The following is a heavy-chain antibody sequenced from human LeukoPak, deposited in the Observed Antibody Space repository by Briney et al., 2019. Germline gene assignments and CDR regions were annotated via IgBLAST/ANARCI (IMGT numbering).Heavy chain of an antibody. D-gene: IGHD2-8*02. Sequence: GGSLRLSXAASGFAFMNYGMHWVRQAPGKGVEWVTCIRPDESDTYYADSVKGRFTISRDNSENTLSLQLTSLRPEDTAVYYCTRSLVDGDYYYNMDVWGKGTTVTVSS. V-gene: IGHV3-30*02. CDR2: IRPDESDT. J-gene: IGHJ6*03. CDR3: TRSLVDGDYYYNMDV. CDR1: GFAFMNYG.